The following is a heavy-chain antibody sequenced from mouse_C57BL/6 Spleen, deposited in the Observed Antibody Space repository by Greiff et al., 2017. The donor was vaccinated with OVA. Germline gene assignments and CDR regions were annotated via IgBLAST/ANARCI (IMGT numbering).Heavy chain of an antibody. CDR2: IWSGGST. CDR1: GFSLTSYG. J-gene: IGHJ4*01. Sequence: VKLMESGPGLVQPSQSLSITCTVSGFSLTSYGVHWVRQSPGKGLEWLGVIWSGGSTDYNAAFISRLSISKDNSKSQVFFKMNSLQADDTAIYYCARNLGYYPYYAMDYWGQGTSVTVSS. V-gene: IGHV2-2*01. CDR3: ARNLGYYPYYAMDY. D-gene: IGHD2-3*01.